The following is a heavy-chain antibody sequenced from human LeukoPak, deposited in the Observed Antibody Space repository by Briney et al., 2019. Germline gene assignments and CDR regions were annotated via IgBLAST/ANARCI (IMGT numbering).Heavy chain of an antibody. CDR2: INGNGGTT. Sequence: PGGSLRLSCAASGFTFSSYALSWVRQAPGKGLEWVSTINGNGGTTYYADSVKGRFTISRDNAKNSLYLQMNSLRAEDTAVYYCARGESAVAGIFDYWGQGTLVTVSS. J-gene: IGHJ4*02. CDR3: ARGESAVAGIFDY. V-gene: IGHV3-23*01. D-gene: IGHD6-19*01. CDR1: GFTFSSYA.